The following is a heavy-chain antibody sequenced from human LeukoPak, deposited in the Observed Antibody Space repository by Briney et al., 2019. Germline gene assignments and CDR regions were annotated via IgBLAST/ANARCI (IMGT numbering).Heavy chain of an antibody. D-gene: IGHD6-19*01. CDR1: GFTFSSYS. J-gene: IGHJ5*02. V-gene: IGHV3-21*01. Sequence: GSLRLSCAASGFTFSSYSMNWVRQAPGKGLEWVSSISSSSSYIYYADSVKGRFTISRDNAKNSLYLQMNSLRAEDTAVYYCARDRISGWPNWFDPWGQGTLVTVSS. CDR3: ARDRISGWPNWFDP. CDR2: ISSSSSYI.